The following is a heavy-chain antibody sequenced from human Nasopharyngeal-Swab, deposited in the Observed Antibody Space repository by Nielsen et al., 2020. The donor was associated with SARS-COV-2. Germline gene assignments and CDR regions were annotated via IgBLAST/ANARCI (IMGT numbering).Heavy chain of an antibody. J-gene: IGHJ6*03. V-gene: IGHV3-23*01. CDR1: GFTFSSYA. D-gene: IGHD2-15*01. Sequence: GESLKISCAASGFTFSSYAMSWVRQAPGKGLEWVSAISGSGDSTYYADSVKGRFTISRDNSKNTLYLQMNSLRAEDTAVYYCAKDQGYCSGGSCYDYYYYMDVWGKGTTVTVSS. CDR2: ISGSGDST. CDR3: AKDQGYCSGGSCYDYYYYMDV.